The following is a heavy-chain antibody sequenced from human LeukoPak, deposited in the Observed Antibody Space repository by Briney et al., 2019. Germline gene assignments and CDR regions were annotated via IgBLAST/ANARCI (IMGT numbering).Heavy chain of an antibody. Sequence: GGSLRLSCAASGFTFSSYEMNWVRQAPGKGLEWVSYISSSGSTIYYADSVKGRFTISRDNAKNSLYLQMSSLRADDTALYYCTRSRTTDYWGQGTLVTVSS. CDR1: GFTFSSYE. J-gene: IGHJ4*02. CDR2: ISSSGSTI. D-gene: IGHD1-7*01. CDR3: TRSRTTDY. V-gene: IGHV3-48*03.